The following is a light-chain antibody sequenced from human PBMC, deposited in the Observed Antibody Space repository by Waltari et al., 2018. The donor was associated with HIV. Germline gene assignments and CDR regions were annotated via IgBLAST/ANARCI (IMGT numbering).Light chain of an antibody. CDR3: CSYAGSYTYV. CDR2: DVS. CDR1: SSDVGGYNY. Sequence: QSALTQPRSVSGSPGQSVTISCTGTSSDVGGYNYVSWYQQHPGKAPKLMIFDVSKRPSGVPERVSGSRAGHTASLTISGLQAEDEADYYCCSYAGSYTYVVGTGTKVTVL. V-gene: IGLV2-11*01. J-gene: IGLJ1*01.